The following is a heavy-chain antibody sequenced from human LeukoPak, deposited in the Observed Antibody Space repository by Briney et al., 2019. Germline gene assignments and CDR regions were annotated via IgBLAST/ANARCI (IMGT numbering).Heavy chain of an antibody. CDR1: GFTFSSYA. D-gene: IGHD3-10*01. V-gene: IGHV3-23*01. J-gene: IGHJ4*02. Sequence: GGSLRLSCAASGFTFSSYAMSWVRQAPGKGLEWVSAISGSGGSTYYADSVKGRFTISRDNSKNTLYLQMNSLRAEDTAVSYCAKVGSMVRGVITDPFDYWGQGTLVTVSS. CDR2: ISGSGGST. CDR3: AKVGSMVRGVITDPFDY.